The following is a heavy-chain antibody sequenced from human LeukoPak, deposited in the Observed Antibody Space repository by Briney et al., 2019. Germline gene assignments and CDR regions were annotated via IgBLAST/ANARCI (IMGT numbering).Heavy chain of an antibody. Sequence: SETLSLTCAVYGGSFSGYYWSWIRQPPGKGLEWIGEINHSGSTNYNPSLKSRVTISVDTSKNQFSLKLSSVTAADTAVYYCARDGRYSSGWYSYFDYWGQGTLVTVSS. CDR1: GGSFSGYY. CDR3: ARDGRYSSGWYSYFDY. D-gene: IGHD6-19*01. V-gene: IGHV4-34*01. CDR2: INHSGST. J-gene: IGHJ4*02.